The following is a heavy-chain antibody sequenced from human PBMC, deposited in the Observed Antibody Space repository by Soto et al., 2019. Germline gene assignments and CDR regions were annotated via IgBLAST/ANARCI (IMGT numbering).Heavy chain of an antibody. CDR3: ARLVAAAGKYFDY. D-gene: IGHD6-13*01. J-gene: IGHJ4*02. CDR1: GYNFTSYW. V-gene: IGHV5-51*01. CDR2: IYPGDSDT. Sequence: GQSLTISYKGSGYNFTSYWICWVRQMPGKGLEWMGIIYPGDSDTRYSPSFQGQVTISADKSISTAYLQWSSLKASDTAMYYCARLVAAAGKYFDYWGQGTLVTVSS.